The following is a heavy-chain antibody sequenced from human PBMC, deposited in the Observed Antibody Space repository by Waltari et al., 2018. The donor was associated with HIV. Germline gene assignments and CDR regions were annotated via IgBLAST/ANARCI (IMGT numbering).Heavy chain of an antibody. CDR2: IWYDGSKN. D-gene: IGHD6-13*01. CDR3: ARKYSSSWGAPFDY. J-gene: IGHJ4*02. CDR1: GFTLSSYG. Sequence: QVQLVESGGGVVQPGRSLRLSCATSGFTLSSYGMHWVRQAPGKGLEWVTVIWYDGSKNYYADSVKGRFTISRDNSKNTLYLQMNSLRIEDTAVYYCARKYSSSWGAPFDYWGQGTLVTVSS. V-gene: IGHV3-33*01.